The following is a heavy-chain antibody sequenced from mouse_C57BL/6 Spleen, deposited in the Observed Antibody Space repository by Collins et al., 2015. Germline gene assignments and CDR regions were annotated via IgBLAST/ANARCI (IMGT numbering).Heavy chain of an antibody. CDR3: ARWGTTVVAKFDY. V-gene: IGHV1-53*01. CDR2: INPSNGGT. D-gene: IGHD1-1*01. J-gene: IGHJ2*01. Sequence: QVQLQQPGTELVKPGASVKLSCKASGYTFTSYWMHWVKQRPGQGLEWIGNINPSNGGTNYNEKFKSKATLTVDKSSSTAYMQLSSLTSEDSTVYYCARWGTTVVAKFDYWGQGTTLTVSS. CDR1: GYTFTSYW.